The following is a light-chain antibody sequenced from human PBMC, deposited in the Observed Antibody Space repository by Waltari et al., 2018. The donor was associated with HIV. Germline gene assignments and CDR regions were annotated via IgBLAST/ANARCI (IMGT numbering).Light chain of an antibody. CDR3: SSYTSSTILA. J-gene: IGLJ2*01. CDR2: EVS. V-gene: IGLV2-14*01. Sequence: QSALTQPASVSGSPGQSITISCTGTSSDVGGYNYVSWYQQHPGKAPKLMIYEVSNRPSGVSDRFSGSKSGNTASLTISGLQAADEGDYHCSSYTSSTILAFGEGTKLTVL. CDR1: SSDVGGYNY.